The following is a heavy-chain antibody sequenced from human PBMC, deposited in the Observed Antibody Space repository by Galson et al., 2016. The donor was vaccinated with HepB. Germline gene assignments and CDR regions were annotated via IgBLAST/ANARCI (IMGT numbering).Heavy chain of an antibody. J-gene: IGHJ4*02. CDR2: ISYSGST. CDR3: ARDKSSGSGNFGY. Sequence: TLSLTCTVSGGSISSGGYYWSWIRQHPGKGLEWIGYISYSGSTNYNPSLKSRVSISVDSSKNQFSLRLSSVTAADTAVYYCARDKSSGSGNFGYWGQGTLVTVSS. V-gene: IGHV4-31*03. CDR1: GGSISSGGYY. D-gene: IGHD3-10*01.